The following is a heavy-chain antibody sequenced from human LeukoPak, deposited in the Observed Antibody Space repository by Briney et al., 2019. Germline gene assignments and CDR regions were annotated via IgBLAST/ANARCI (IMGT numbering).Heavy chain of an antibody. V-gene: IGHV1-69*13. CDR1: GGTFSSYS. CDR2: IIPIFGTA. CDR3: ARDVDFGRSWARYFDS. J-gene: IGHJ4*02. D-gene: IGHD6-13*01. Sequence: ASVKVSCKASGGTFSSYSISWVRQAPGQGLEWMGGIIPIFGTANYAQKFQGRVTITADASTNTAYMELSRLRSEDTAVYYCARDVDFGRSWARYFDSWGQGTLVTVSS.